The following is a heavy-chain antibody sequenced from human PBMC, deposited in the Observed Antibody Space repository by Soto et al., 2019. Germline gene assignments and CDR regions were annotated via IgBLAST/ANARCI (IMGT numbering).Heavy chain of an antibody. D-gene: IGHD6-19*01. CDR3: TTDQRGWYFRRSPKANDY. Sequence: GGSLRLSCAASGFTFSNAWMNWVRQAPGKGLEWVGRIKSKTDGGTTDYAAPVKGRFTISRDDSKNTLYLQMNSLKTEDTAVYYCTTDQRGWYFRRSPKANDYWGQGTLVTVSS. CDR1: GFTFSNAW. V-gene: IGHV3-15*07. CDR2: IKSKTDGGTT. J-gene: IGHJ4*02.